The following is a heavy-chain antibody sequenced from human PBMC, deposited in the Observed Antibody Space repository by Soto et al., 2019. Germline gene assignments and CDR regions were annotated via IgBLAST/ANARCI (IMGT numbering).Heavy chain of an antibody. J-gene: IGHJ4*02. V-gene: IGHV3-33*01. CDR1: GFTFSNYG. Sequence: QVQLVESGGGVVQPGRSLRLSCAASGFTFSNYGIHWVRQPPGKGLEWLTVIWYDGAQKYYADSVKGRFTISRDNSKNTVDLQMNSLKAEDSAVYYCARGRLRHFAWLSPGAFDSWGQGTLVTVSS. D-gene: IGHD3-9*01. CDR3: ARGRLRHFAWLSPGAFDS. CDR2: IWYDGAQK.